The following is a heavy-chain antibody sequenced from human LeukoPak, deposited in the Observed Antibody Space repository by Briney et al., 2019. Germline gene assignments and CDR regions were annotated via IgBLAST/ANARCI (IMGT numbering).Heavy chain of an antibody. J-gene: IGHJ3*02. Sequence: PSETLSLTCTVYGGSFNGYYWTWIRQPPGMGLEWIGEINHSGSTNYNPSLKSQVTISVDTSKNQFSLNLSSVTAADTAVYYCARVPPRFDRSGYLLRAFDIWGQGTMVIVSS. CDR3: ARVPPRFDRSGYLLRAFDI. CDR1: GGSFNGYY. V-gene: IGHV4-34*01. CDR2: INHSGST. D-gene: IGHD3-22*01.